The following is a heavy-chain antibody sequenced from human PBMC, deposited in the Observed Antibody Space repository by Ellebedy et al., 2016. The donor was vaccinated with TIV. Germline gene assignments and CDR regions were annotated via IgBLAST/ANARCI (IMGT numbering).Heavy chain of an antibody. CDR3: ARSIWFGELTFESGMDV. D-gene: IGHD3-10*01. J-gene: IGHJ6*02. CDR1: GFAFSSYT. Sequence: GESLKISCTASGFAFSSYTMNWVRQAPGKGLEWVSSISSSSHSVYYADSVKGRFPVSRDNAKTSLSLQMTSLTVEDTAVYYCARSIWFGELTFESGMDVWGQGTTVTVSS. CDR2: ISSSSHSV. V-gene: IGHV3-21*01.